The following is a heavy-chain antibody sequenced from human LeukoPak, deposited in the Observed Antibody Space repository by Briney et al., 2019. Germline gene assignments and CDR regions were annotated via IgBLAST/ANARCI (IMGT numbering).Heavy chain of an antibody. CDR2: ISGSGGAT. J-gene: IGHJ4*02. Sequence: GGSLRLSCAASGFTFSSCGMSWVRQAPGKGLEWVSSISGSGGATYYTGSVEGRFTISRDNSKNTLYLQMNSLRAEGTAVYYCARRRYSGSSQHFDYWGQGTLVTVSS. V-gene: IGHV3-23*01. D-gene: IGHD1-26*01. CDR3: ARRRYSGSSQHFDY. CDR1: GFTFSSCG.